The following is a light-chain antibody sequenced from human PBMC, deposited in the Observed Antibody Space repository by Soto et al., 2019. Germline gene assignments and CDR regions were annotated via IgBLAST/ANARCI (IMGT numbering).Light chain of an antibody. CDR3: QQYGFSLIT. Sequence: EIVLPQSPATLSLSPGERATLSCMASQSVGSYLAWYQQKPGQAPRLLIYGASSRATGIPDRFSGSGSGTDFTLTISRLEPEDFAVYYCQQYGFSLITFGQGTRLEIK. CDR2: GAS. J-gene: IGKJ5*01. V-gene: IGKV3-20*01. CDR1: QSVGSY.